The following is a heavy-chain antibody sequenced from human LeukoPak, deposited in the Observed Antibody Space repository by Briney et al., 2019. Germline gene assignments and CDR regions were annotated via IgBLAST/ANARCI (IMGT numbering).Heavy chain of an antibody. Sequence: SETLSLTCAVYGGSLSNYYWSWIRQPPGKWLEWIGEINHSGSTKYNPSLKSRVTISVDMSKNQFSLELNSVTAADTAVYYCARGPASGSNFAGFDPWGQGTLVTVSS. V-gene: IGHV4-34*01. CDR2: INHSGST. D-gene: IGHD3-10*01. CDR3: ARGPASGSNFAGFDP. CDR1: GGSLSNYY. J-gene: IGHJ5*02.